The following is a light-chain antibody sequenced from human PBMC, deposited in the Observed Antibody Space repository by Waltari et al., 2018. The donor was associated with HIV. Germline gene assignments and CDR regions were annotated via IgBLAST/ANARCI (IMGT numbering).Light chain of an antibody. CDR3: ATWDGSLGGSYV. J-gene: IGLJ1*01. Sequence: QSVLTQPPSASGTPGQRVTISCSGSTSNVGSNFVSWYQQLPGTAPKLLIYSDNRRPAGVPNRVSGSKTGASASLAISGLRSEDEADYYCATWDGSLGGSYVFGAGTKVTVL. V-gene: IGLV1-47*01. CDR1: TSNVGSNF. CDR2: SDN.